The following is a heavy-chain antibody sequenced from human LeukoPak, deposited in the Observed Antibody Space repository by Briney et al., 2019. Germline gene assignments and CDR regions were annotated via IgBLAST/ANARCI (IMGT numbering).Heavy chain of an antibody. Sequence: ASVKVSCKASGYSFTDYYMHWVRQAPGQGLEWMGWIGAYNGNTNYARKVQDRITMTTDTSTSTAYMELRSLGSDDTAVYRCARGLYYDTNGYPALQYWGQGTLVTVSS. J-gene: IGHJ4*02. CDR1: GYSFTDYY. V-gene: IGHV1-18*04. D-gene: IGHD3-22*01. CDR2: IGAYNGNT. CDR3: ARGLYYDTNGYPALQY.